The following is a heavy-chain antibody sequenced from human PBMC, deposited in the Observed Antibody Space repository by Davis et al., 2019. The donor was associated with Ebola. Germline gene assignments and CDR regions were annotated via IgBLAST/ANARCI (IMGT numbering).Heavy chain of an antibody. CDR2: ISGSGGST. CDR3: ARGVWFGELFNGMDV. D-gene: IGHD3-10*01. V-gene: IGHV3-23*01. Sequence: PGGSLRLSCAASGFTFSSYAMSWVRQAPGKGLEWVSAISGSGGSTYYADSVKGRFTISRDNSKNTLYLQMNSLRAEDTAVYYCARGVWFGELFNGMDVWGKGTTVTVSS. CDR1: GFTFSSYA. J-gene: IGHJ6*04.